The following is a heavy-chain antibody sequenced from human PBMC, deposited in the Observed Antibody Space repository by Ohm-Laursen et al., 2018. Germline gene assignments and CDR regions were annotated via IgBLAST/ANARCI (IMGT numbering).Heavy chain of an antibody. CDR3: AKGQPILITFGGARMDV. D-gene: IGHD3-16*01. CDR1: GFTFSSYS. V-gene: IGHV3-64*04. CDR2: ISNNGGST. J-gene: IGHJ6*02. Sequence: SLRLSCTASGFTFSSYSMQWVRQAPGKRLEYISSISNNGGSTYYADSVKGRFTISRDNSKNTLYLQMNSLRAEDTAVYYCAKGQPILITFGGARMDVWGQGTTVTVSS.